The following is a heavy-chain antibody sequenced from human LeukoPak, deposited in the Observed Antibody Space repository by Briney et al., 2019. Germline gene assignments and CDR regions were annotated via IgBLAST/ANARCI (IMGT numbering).Heavy chain of an antibody. D-gene: IGHD3/OR15-3a*01. CDR3: AKLLRDVTIYDF. V-gene: IGHV3-7*01. CDR1: GFTFRNYW. CDR2: INQRGSAI. J-gene: IGHJ1*01. Sequence: GGSLRLSCEASGFTFRNYWMSWVRQAPGKGLEWVASINQRGSAIFYVDSVRGRFSVSRDNAKNSLFLQMNSLRADDTAFYYCAKLLRDVTIYDFWGPGALVTVSS.